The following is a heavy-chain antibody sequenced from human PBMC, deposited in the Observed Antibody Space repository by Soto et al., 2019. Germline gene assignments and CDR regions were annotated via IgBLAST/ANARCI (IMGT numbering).Heavy chain of an antibody. D-gene: IGHD3-16*01. CDR2: ISHSGTT. V-gene: IGHV4-4*02. CDR1: GDSVSSSDW. CDR3: ARAVPFSLGP. Sequence: QVQLQESGPGLVKASGTLSLTCAVSGDSVSSSDWWCWVRQPPGKGLEWIGEISHSGTTNYNPSLKSRVTISLDKSKKQFSLKLTSATAADTAVYYCARAVPFSLGPWGQGILVTDSS. J-gene: IGHJ5*02.